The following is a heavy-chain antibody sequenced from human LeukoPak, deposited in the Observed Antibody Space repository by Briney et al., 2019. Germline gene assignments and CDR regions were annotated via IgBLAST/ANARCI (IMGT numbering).Heavy chain of an antibody. CDR1: GYTFTSYG. D-gene: IGHD3-22*01. CDR2: ISAYNGNT. Sequence: RVASVKVSCKASGYTFTSYGISWVRQAPGQGLEWMGWISAYNGNTNYAQKFQGRVTITADESTSTAYMELSSLRSEDTAVYYCARGGSSGYYFDYWGQGTLVTVSS. V-gene: IGHV1-18*01. J-gene: IGHJ4*02. CDR3: ARGGSSGYYFDY.